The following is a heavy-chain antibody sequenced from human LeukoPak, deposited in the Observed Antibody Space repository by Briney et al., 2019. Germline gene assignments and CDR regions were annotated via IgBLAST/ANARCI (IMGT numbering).Heavy chain of an antibody. Sequence: ASVKVSCKASGYTFTGYYMHWVRQAPGQGLEWMGRINPNSGGTNYAQKFQGRVTPTRDTSISTAYMELSRLRSDDTAVYYCASLQYSSSPTDYWGQGTLVTVSS. CDR2: INPNSGGT. V-gene: IGHV1-2*06. CDR3: ASLQYSSSPTDY. CDR1: GYTFTGYY. J-gene: IGHJ4*02. D-gene: IGHD6-6*01.